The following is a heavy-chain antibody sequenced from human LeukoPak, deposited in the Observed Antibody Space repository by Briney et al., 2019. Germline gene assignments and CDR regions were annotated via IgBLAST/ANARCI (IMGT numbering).Heavy chain of an antibody. CDR2: ISGSGGST. CDR3: AKDGQVSSGWFDY. D-gene: IGHD6-19*01. V-gene: IGHV3-23*01. CDR1: GFTFSSYA. J-gene: IGHJ4*02. Sequence: GGSQRLSCAASGFTFSSYAMSWVRQAPGKGLEWVSAISGSGGSTYYADSVKGRFTISRDNSKNTLYLQMNSLRAEGTAVYYCAKDGQVSSGWFDYWGQGTLVTVSS.